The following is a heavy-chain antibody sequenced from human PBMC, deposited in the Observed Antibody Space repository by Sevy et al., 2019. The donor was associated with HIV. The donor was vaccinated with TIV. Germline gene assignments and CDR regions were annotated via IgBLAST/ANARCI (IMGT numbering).Heavy chain of an antibody. CDR3: ARDRYSGTPGAFDI. Sequence: GGSLRLSCAASGFTFSSYAMLWVRQAPGKGLEWVAVISYDGSNKYYADSVKGRFTISRDNSKNTLYLQMNSLRAEDTAVYYCARDRYSGTPGAFDIWGQGTMVTVSS. D-gene: IGHD1-26*01. V-gene: IGHV3-30-3*01. CDR2: ISYDGSNK. CDR1: GFTFSSYA. J-gene: IGHJ3*02.